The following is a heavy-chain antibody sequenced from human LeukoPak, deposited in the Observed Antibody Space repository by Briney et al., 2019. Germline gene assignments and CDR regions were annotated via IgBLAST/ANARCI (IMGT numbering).Heavy chain of an antibody. CDR3: ARLTYYYDSSGYQKEYYFDY. V-gene: IGHV4-4*07. J-gene: IGHJ4*02. Sequence: SETLSLTCTVSGGSISSYYWSWIRQPAGKGLEWIGRIYTSGSTNYNPSLKSRVTMSVDTSKNQFSLKLSSVTAADTAVYYCARLTYYYDSSGYQKEYYFDYWGQGTLVTVSS. CDR1: GGSISSYY. D-gene: IGHD3-22*01. CDR2: IYTSGST.